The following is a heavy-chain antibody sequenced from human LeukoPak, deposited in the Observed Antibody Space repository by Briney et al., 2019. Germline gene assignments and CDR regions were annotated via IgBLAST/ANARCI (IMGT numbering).Heavy chain of an antibody. D-gene: IGHD5-12*01. V-gene: IGHV5-51*01. CDR3: ARRGYGGYDLDPFSAPGY. J-gene: IGHJ4*02. Sequence: LGESLKISCKGSGYRFPSYWIAWVRPMPGKGLERMGIIYPGDSDTRYSPSFQGQVTISADNSISTAYLQWSSLKASNTAMYYCARRGYGGYDLDPFSAPGYWGQGTLVTVSS. CDR2: IYPGDSDT. CDR1: GYRFPSYW.